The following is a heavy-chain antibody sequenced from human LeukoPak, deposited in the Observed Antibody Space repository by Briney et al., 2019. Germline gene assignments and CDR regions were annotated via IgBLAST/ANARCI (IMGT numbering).Heavy chain of an antibody. CDR1: GFRFSGSA. J-gene: IGHJ4*02. Sequence: PGGSLRLSCAASGFRFSGSAMHWVRQASGKGLEWVGCIETKTNSYATAYTASVKGRFTISRDDSKNTAYLEMNSLKTEDTAVYYCTKHLNSGSDYYFDYWGQGTLVTVSS. CDR3: TKHLNSGSDYYFDY. CDR2: IETKTNSYAT. V-gene: IGHV3-73*01. D-gene: IGHD3-10*01.